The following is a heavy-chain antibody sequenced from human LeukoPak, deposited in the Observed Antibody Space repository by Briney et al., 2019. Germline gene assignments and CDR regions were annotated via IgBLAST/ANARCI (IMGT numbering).Heavy chain of an antibody. V-gene: IGHV3-23*01. Sequence: GGSLRLSCAASGFTVSSYVMTWVRQAPGKGLEWVSVITGSDSRTYYADSVKGRFSISRDNSKNTVYLQMNSLRAEDTAAYYCAKVTLRGGGRSHDAFDVWGQGTMVTVSS. J-gene: IGHJ3*01. CDR1: GFTVSSYV. CDR3: AKVTLRGGGRSHDAFDV. CDR2: ITGSDSRT. D-gene: IGHD2-15*01.